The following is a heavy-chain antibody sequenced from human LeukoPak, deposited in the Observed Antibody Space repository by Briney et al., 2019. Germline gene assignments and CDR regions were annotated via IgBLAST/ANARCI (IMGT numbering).Heavy chain of an antibody. CDR2: ISDSGSTI. Sequence: GGSLRLSCAASGFPFSHYYMSWVRQAPGKGLEWISYISDSGSTIYYADSVKGRFTISRDNAKNSLYLQMNSLRAEDTAVYYCARVYIAEDYWGQGTLVTISS. CDR1: GFPFSHYY. V-gene: IGHV3-11*01. D-gene: IGHD2-15*01. CDR3: ARVYIAEDY. J-gene: IGHJ4*02.